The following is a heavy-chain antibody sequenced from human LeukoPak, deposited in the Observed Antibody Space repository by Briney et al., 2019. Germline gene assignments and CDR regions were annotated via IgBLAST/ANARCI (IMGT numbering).Heavy chain of an antibody. CDR2: IYYSGST. V-gene: IGHV4-59*08. J-gene: IGHJ4*02. Sequence: SETLSLTCTVSGGSISSYYWSWIRQPPGKGLEWIGYIYYSGSTNYNPSLKSRVTISVDTSKNQFSLKLSSVTAADTAVYYCARHGCSSTSCYALDYWGQGTLVTVSS. D-gene: IGHD2-2*01. CDR3: ARHGCSSTSCYALDY. CDR1: GGSISSYY.